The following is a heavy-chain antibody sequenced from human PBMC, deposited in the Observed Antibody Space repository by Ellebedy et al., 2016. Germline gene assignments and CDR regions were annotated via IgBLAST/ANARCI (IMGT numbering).Heavy chain of an antibody. J-gene: IGHJ4*02. CDR1: GDSIISSSYC. Sequence: SETLSLTXTVSGDSIISSSYCWGWIRQPPGKGLEWIGNICSRGNTFYTAPLRSRLTISVDTSKNQFSLNLSSVTAADTAVYYCVRDLLFSGSRRVLDWGQGTLVAVSS. CDR3: VRDLLFSGSRRVLD. D-gene: IGHD3-10*01. CDR2: ICSRGNT. V-gene: IGHV4-39*07.